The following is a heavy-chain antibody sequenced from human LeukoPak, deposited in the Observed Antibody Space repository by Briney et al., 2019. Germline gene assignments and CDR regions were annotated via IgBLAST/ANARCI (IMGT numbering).Heavy chain of an antibody. V-gene: IGHV1-2*02. CDR3: ARRLTGVDY. J-gene: IGHJ4*02. Sequence: ASVTVSCKASGYTFTAYYMNWVRQAPGQGLEWMGWINPNSGGTNYAQKFQGRVTMTRDTSISTVYMELNSLRSDDTAVYYCARRLTGVDYWGQGTQVTVSS. CDR1: GYTFTAYY. D-gene: IGHD7-27*01. CDR2: INPNSGGT.